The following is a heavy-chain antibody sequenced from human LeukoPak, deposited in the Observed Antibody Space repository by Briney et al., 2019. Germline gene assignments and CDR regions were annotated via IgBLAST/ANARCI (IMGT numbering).Heavy chain of an antibody. D-gene: IGHD3-16*01. CDR1: GGSISSYY. V-gene: IGHV4-4*07. J-gene: IGHJ5*02. CDR3: GRRGGRRNNWFDP. CDR2: IYTSGST. Sequence: SETLSLTCTVSGGSISSYYWSWIRQPAGKGLEWIGRIYTSGSTYYNPSLRSRVTISLDTSKNQFSLKLSSVTAADTAVYYCGRRGGRRNNWFDPWGQGILVTVSS.